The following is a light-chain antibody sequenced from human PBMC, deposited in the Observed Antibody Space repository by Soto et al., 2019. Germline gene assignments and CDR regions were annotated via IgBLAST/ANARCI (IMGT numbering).Light chain of an antibody. J-gene: IGKJ1*01. CDR1: QSISSY. Sequence: DIQMTQSPSSLSASVGDRVTITCRASQSISSYLNWYQQKPGKAPKLLIYAASSLQSGVPSRFSGSGSETDFTLTISSLQPEDFATYYCQQSYSTPLTCGQGTKVEIK. V-gene: IGKV1-39*01. CDR3: QQSYSTPLT. CDR2: AAS.